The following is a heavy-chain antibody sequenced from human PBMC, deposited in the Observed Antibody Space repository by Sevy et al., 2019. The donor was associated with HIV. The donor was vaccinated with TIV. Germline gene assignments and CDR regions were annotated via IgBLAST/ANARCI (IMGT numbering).Heavy chain of an antibody. D-gene: IGHD4-17*01. V-gene: IGHV4-34*01. Sequence: SETLSLTCAVYGGSFSGYYWSWIRQPPGKGLEWIGEINHSGSTNYNPSLKSLVTISVDTSKNQFSLRLSSVTAADTAVYYCAGVNDYGAYWGQGTLVTVSS. J-gene: IGHJ4*02. CDR2: INHSGST. CDR3: AGVNDYGAY. CDR1: GGSFSGYY.